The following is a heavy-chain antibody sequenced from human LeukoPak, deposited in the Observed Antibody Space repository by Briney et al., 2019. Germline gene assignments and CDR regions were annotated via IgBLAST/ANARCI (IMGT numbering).Heavy chain of an antibody. J-gene: IGHJ4*02. CDR1: GFTFSSYE. CDR2: ISSTNTYI. Sequence: GGSLRLSCAASGFTFSSYEMNWVRQAPGKRLEWVSSISSTNTYIYYADSVKGRFTMSRDNAKNSLYLQMNSLRVEDTAVYYCARGTLGVNPDIFEEWGQGTLVTVSS. V-gene: IGHV3-21*01. D-gene: IGHD1-26*01. CDR3: ARGTLGVNPDIFEE.